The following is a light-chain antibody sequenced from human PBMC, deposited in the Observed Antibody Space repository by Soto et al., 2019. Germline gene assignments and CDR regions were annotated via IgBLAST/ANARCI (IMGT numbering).Light chain of an antibody. CDR3: QQSYSTPLP. V-gene: IGKV1-39*01. Sequence: DIPMTQSPSSLSASVGDRVTITCRASQSISSYLNWYQQKPGKAPKLLIYAASSLQSGFPSRFRGSGSETDFTLTISSLQPEDCATYYCQQSYSTPLPFGGGTKVEIK. CDR2: AAS. J-gene: IGKJ4*01. CDR1: QSISSY.